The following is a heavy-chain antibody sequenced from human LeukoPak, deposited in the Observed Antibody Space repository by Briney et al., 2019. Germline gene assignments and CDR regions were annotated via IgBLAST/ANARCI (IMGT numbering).Heavy chain of an antibody. J-gene: IGHJ4*02. CDR3: ARDRSVLY. Sequence: GGSLRLSCAASGFTFSNAWMSWVRQAPGKGLEWVANINQDGSEKYYVDSVKGRFTISRDNAKNSLYLQMNSLRAEDTAVYYCARDRSVLYWGQGTLVTVSS. D-gene: IGHD1-1*01. CDR2: INQDGSEK. CDR1: GFTFSNAW. V-gene: IGHV3-7*01.